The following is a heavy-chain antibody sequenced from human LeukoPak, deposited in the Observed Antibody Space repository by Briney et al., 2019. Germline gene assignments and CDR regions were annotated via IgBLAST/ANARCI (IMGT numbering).Heavy chain of an antibody. CDR2: INPNSGGT. Sequence: ASVKVSCKASGYTFTGYYMHWVRQAPGQGLEWMGWINPNSGGTNYAQKFQGRVTMTRDTSISTAYMELSRLRSDDTAVYYCARWGRIAAAGTSFWFDPWGQGTLVTVFS. J-gene: IGHJ5*02. V-gene: IGHV1-2*02. CDR1: GYTFTGYY. D-gene: IGHD6-13*01. CDR3: ARWGRIAAAGTSFWFDP.